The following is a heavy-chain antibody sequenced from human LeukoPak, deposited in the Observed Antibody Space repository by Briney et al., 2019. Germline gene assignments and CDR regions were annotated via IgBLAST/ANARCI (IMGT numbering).Heavy chain of an antibody. J-gene: IGHJ6*03. Sequence: SETLSLTCTVSGGSLSSYSWSWIRQPAGKGLEWIGRVFTSGTTNYNPSLTSRVTMSVDTSKDQFSLKLRPVTAADTAVYYCARVISGTTNVNYYYYMDVWGKGTTFSVSS. D-gene: IGHD1-7*01. CDR1: GGSLSSYS. V-gene: IGHV4-4*07. CDR2: VFTSGTT. CDR3: ARVISGTTNVNYYYYMDV.